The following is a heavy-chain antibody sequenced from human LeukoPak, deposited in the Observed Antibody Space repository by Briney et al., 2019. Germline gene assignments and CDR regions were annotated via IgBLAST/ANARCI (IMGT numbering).Heavy chain of an antibody. D-gene: IGHD5-12*01. J-gene: IGHJ5*02. CDR1: GGSISSSSYY. CDR2: IYYSGST. Sequence: SETLSLTCTVSGGSISSSSYYWGWIRQPPGKGLEWIGSIYYSGSTYYNPSLKSRVTISVDTSKNQFSLKLSSVTAADTAVYYCARDLVLTRPGYEVLGWFDPWGQGTLVTVSS. V-gene: IGHV4-39*07. CDR3: ARDLVLTRPGYEVLGWFDP.